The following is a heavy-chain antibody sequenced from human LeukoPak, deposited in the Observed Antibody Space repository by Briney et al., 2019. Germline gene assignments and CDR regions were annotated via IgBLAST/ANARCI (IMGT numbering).Heavy chain of an antibody. V-gene: IGHV3-48*03. D-gene: IGHD3-22*01. CDR1: GFTFNSYE. J-gene: IGHJ4*02. Sequence: GGALRLSCAASGFTFNSYEMNWVRQAPGKGLEGVSYISSSGSTIYYADSVKGRFTISRDNAKNSLYLQMNSLRAEDTAVYYCARESYDSSGYYYSYYFDYWGQGTLVTVSS. CDR2: ISSSGSTI. CDR3: ARESYDSSGYYYSYYFDY.